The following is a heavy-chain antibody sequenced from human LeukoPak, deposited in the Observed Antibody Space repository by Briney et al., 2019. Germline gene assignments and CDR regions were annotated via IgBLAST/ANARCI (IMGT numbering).Heavy chain of an antibody. V-gene: IGHV3-21*01. J-gene: IGHJ4*02. D-gene: IGHD6-13*01. CDR3: ARHHGYTSTWPFDY. CDR1: GFTFSDYG. CDR2: ISGSTTYI. Sequence: GGSLRLSCAASGFTFSDYGMNWVRQAPGKGLEWVSAISGSTTYIYYADSVKGRFTISRDNAKNSLYLQMNNLRTDDTAVYYCARHHGYTSTWPFDYWGQGTLVTVSS.